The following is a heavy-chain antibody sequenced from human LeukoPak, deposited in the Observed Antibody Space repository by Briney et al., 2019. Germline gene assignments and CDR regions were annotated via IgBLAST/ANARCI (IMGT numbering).Heavy chain of an antibody. Sequence: SETLSLTCTVSGGSISSSSYYWGWIRQPPGKGLEWIGSIYYSGSTYYNPSLKSRVSTSIDTSKNHFSLRLSSVTAADTAVYYCVRDNGAFGFWGQGTLVTVSS. D-gene: IGHD3-10*01. J-gene: IGHJ4*02. V-gene: IGHV4-39*02. CDR3: VRDNGAFGF. CDR2: IYYSGST. CDR1: GGSISSSSYY.